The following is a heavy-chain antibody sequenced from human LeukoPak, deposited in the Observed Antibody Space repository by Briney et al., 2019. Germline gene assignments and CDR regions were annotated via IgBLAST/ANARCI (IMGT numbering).Heavy chain of an antibody. J-gene: IGHJ6*03. CDR1: GYTFTSFD. D-gene: IGHD3-16*01. CDR3: ARLHWESGGIYFYYYMDV. V-gene: IGHV1-8*01. CDR2: MNPNNGNT. Sequence: ASVKVSCKASGYTFTSFDINWVRQAPGQGLEWMASMNPNNGNTAYARKFQGRLTMTRDTSIGTAYLELSALRSEDTAVYYCARLHWESGGIYFYYYMDVWGKGTTVIVSS.